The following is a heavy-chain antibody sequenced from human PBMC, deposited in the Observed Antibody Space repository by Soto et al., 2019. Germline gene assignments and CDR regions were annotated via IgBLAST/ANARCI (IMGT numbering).Heavy chain of an antibody. CDR1: GGYISSDDYY. Sequence: SETLSLTCTVSGGYISSDDYYWSWIRQAPGRGLEWIGYIHSSGSIYYNPSLKSRATMSIDTAGNQFSLKVSSVTVADTAVYYCARDLDGLHDDTSGPFPRPGWGQGTLVTVS. J-gene: IGHJ1*01. CDR3: ARDLDGLHDDTSGPFPRPG. D-gene: IGHD3-22*01. V-gene: IGHV4-30-4*01. CDR2: IHSSGSI.